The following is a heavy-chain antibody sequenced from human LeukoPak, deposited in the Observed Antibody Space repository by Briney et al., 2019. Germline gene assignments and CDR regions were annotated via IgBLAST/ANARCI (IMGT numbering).Heavy chain of an antibody. CDR3: ARDCEYSSGCHDGMDV. CDR2: INPSGGST. Sequence: ASVKVSCKASGYTFTSYYMHWVRQAPGQGLEWMGIINPSGGSTSYAQKLEGRVTMTRDTSTNTVYMELSSLRSEDTAVYYCARDCEYSSGCHDGMDVWGQGTPVTVSS. V-gene: IGHV1-46*01. J-gene: IGHJ6*02. D-gene: IGHD6-19*01. CDR1: GYTFTSYY.